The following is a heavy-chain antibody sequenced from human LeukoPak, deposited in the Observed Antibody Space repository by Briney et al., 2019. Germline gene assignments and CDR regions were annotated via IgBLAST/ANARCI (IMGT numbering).Heavy chain of an antibody. J-gene: IGHJ4*02. V-gene: IGHV3-7*01. D-gene: IGHD3-22*01. CDR2: IKQDGSEK. Sequence: GGSLRLSCAASRFTFSDYWMSWVRQAPGKGLEWVANIKQDGSEKYYVDSVKGRFTISRDNAKNSLYLQMNSLRAEDTAVYYCAREGDSSGYYPPGVWGQGTLVTVSS. CDR1: RFTFSDYW. CDR3: AREGDSSGYYPPGV.